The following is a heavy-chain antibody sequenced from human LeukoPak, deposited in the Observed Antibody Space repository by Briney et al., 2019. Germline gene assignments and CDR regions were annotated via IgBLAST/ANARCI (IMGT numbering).Heavy chain of an antibody. CDR3: ARAYYDDSSGYGY. J-gene: IGHJ4*02. CDR2: ISRSSSTI. CDR1: GFIFSSYD. D-gene: IGHD3-22*01. V-gene: IGHV3-48*01. Sequence: GGSLRLSCATSGFIFSSYDMNWVRQAPGKGLEWVSYISRSSSTIYYADSVKGRFTISRDNAKNSLYLQMNSLRAEGTAVYYCARAYYDDSSGYGYWGQGILVTVSS.